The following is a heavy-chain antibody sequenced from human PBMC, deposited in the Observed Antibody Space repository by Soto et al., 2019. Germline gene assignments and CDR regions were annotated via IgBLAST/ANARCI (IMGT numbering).Heavy chain of an antibody. D-gene: IGHD3-10*01. CDR1: GYNFIANA. Sequence: GASVKVSCKASGYNFIANAIHWMRQAPGQRPEWMGWINGGDAQTEFSKKFQGRITLTRDTPATTAYMELRSLRSEDTAVYYCARGFYGSADYWGQGTLVTVSS. J-gene: IGHJ4*02. CDR2: INGGDAQT. V-gene: IGHV1-3*01. CDR3: ARGFYGSADY.